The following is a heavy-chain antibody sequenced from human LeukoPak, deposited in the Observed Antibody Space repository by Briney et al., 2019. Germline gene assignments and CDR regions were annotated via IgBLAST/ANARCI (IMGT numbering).Heavy chain of an antibody. J-gene: IGHJ4*02. CDR3: ARDTSSGSYSDFDY. CDR1: GGSISSGDYY. Sequence: SETLSLTCTVSGGSISSGDYYWSWIRQPPGKGLEWIGYIYYSGSTYYNPSLKSRVTISVDTSKNQFSLKLSSVTAADTAVYYCARDTSSGSYSDFDYWGQGTLVTVSS. CDR2: IYYSGST. V-gene: IGHV4-30-4*01. D-gene: IGHD3-10*01.